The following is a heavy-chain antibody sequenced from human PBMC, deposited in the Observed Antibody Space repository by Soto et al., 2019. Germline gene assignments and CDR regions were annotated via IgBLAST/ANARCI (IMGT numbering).Heavy chain of an antibody. CDR2: INHSGST. D-gene: IGHD6-19*01. V-gene: IGHV4-34*01. Sequence: SSETLSLTCTVSGGSISSYYWSWIRQPPGKGLEWIGEINHSGSTNYNPSLKSRVTISVDTSKNQFSLKLSSVTAADTAVYYCARGRTRRGSSGWLPIDYWGQGTLVTVSS. CDR1: GGSISSYY. J-gene: IGHJ4*02. CDR3: ARGRTRRGSSGWLPIDY.